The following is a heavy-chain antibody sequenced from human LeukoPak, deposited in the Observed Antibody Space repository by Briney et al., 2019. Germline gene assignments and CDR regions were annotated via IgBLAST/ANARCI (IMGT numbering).Heavy chain of an antibody. CDR3: ATQRAPIVAKN. V-gene: IGHV3-30*02. CDR2: IRHDGSNK. Sequence: GSLRLSCAASGFTFSSYGMHWVRQAPGKGLEWVAFIRHDGSNKYYADSVKGRFTISRDNSKNTLYLQMNSLRAEDTAVYYCATQRAPIVAKNWGQGTLVTVSS. CDR1: GFTFSSYG. J-gene: IGHJ4*02. D-gene: IGHD5-12*01.